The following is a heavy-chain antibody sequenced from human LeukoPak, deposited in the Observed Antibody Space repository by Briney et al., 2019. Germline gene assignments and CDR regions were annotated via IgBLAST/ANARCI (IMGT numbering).Heavy chain of an antibody. CDR2: IRYDGSNK. J-gene: IGHJ6*03. Sequence: GGSLRLSCAASGFTFSSYGMHWVRQAPGKGLEGVAFIRYDGSNKYYADSVKGRFTISRDNSKNTLYLQMNSLRADDMAVYYCAKDWEDRYKTMDYYYFYMDVWGKGTTVTVSS. CDR3: AKDWEDRYKTMDYYYFYMDV. V-gene: IGHV3-30*02. D-gene: IGHD5-24*01. CDR1: GFTFSSYG.